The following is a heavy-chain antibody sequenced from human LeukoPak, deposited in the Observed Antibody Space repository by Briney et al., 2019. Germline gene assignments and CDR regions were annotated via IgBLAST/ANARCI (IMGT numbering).Heavy chain of an antibody. Sequence: ASVKVSCKASGGTFSSYAISWVRQAPGQGLEWMGGIIPIFGTANYAQKFQGRVTITADESTSTAYMELSSLRSEDTAVYYCARARMVRGPLAPPRFDYWGQGTLVTVSS. V-gene: IGHV1-69*13. CDR2: IIPIFGTA. J-gene: IGHJ4*02. D-gene: IGHD3-10*01. CDR3: ARARMVRGPLAPPRFDY. CDR1: GGTFSSYA.